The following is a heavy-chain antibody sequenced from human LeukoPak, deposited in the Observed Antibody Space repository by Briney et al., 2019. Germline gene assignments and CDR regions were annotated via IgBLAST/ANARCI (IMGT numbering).Heavy chain of an antibody. V-gene: IGHV1-3*01. J-gene: IGHJ4*02. CDR3: ARYVEGVSAFDY. Sequence: ASVKVSCKASGYTFTTYAMHWVRQAPGQRLEWMGWINAANGNTKYSQKFQGRVTITRDTSASTVYMELSSLRSEDTAVFYCARYVEGVSAFDYWGQRTLVTVSS. CDR1: GYTFTTYA. D-gene: IGHD2-8*01. CDR2: INAANGNT.